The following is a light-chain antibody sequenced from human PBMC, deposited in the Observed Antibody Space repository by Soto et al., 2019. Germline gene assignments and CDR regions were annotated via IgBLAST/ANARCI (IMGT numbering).Light chain of an antibody. Sequence: DIVMTQSPDSLAVSLGERATINCTSSQSVSNTFNNKNYLAWFQQKPGQPPKMLIYWASTRESAVPDRFSGSGSGTDFTLTISSLQAEDVAGYYCQQYYRPRLTCGGGTKVEIK. CDR1: QSVSNTFNNKNY. CDR2: WAS. V-gene: IGKV4-1*01. J-gene: IGKJ4*01. CDR3: QQYYRPRLT.